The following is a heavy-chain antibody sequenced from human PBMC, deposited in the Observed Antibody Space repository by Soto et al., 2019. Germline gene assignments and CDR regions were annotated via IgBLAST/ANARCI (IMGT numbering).Heavy chain of an antibody. CDR3: AKVGWNIVVVPAARY. CDR1: GFTFSSYA. CDR2: ISGSGGST. J-gene: IGHJ4*02. V-gene: IGHV3-23*01. D-gene: IGHD2-2*01. Sequence: GGSLRLSCAASGFTFSSYAMSWVRQAPGRGLEWVSAISGSGGSTYYADSVKGRFTISRDNSKNTLYLQMNSLRAEDTAVYYCAKVGWNIVVVPAARYWGQGTLVTVSS.